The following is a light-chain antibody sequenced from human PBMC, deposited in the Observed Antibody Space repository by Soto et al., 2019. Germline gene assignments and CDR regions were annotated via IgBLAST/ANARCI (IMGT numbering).Light chain of an antibody. V-gene: IGKV3-20*01. CDR3: QKYNSAPLT. CDR2: GAS. Sequence: EVVLTQSPGTLSLSPGERATHSCRASQSVSSSYLAWYQQKPGQAPRLLIYGASSRATGIPDRFSGSGSGTDFTLTISSLQPEDVAAYYCQKYNSAPLTFGGGTKVDNK. CDR1: QSVSSSY. J-gene: IGKJ4*01.